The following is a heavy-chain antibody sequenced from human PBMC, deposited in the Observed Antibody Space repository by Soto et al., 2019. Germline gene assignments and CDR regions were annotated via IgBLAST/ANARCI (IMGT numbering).Heavy chain of an antibody. CDR1: VFTFSSYA. CDR2: ISGSGGST. Sequence: PGGSLRLSCAASVFTFSSYAMSWVRQAPGKGLEWVSAISGSGGSTYYADSVKGRFTISRDNSKNTLYLQMNSLRAEDTAVYYCAKVKVWYQLLMDVWGQGTTVTVSS. D-gene: IGHD2-2*01. V-gene: IGHV3-23*01. J-gene: IGHJ6*02. CDR3: AKVKVWYQLLMDV.